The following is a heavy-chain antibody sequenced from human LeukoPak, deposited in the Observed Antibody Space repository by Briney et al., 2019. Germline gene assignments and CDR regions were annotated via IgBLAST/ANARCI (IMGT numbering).Heavy chain of an antibody. CDR3: ARAVGSGTYYSYYYYYMDV. V-gene: IGHV4-61*01. CDR2: IYYSGST. CDR1: GGSISSSSYY. Sequence: SETLSLTCTVSGGSISSSSYYWSWIRQPPGKGLEWIGYIYYSGSTNYNPSLKSRVTISVDTSKNQFSLKLSSVTAADTAVYYCARAVGSGTYYSYYYYYMDVWGKGTTVTISS. D-gene: IGHD3-10*01. J-gene: IGHJ6*03.